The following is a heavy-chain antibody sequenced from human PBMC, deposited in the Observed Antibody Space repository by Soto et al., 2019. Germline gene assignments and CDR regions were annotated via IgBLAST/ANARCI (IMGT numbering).Heavy chain of an antibody. CDR2: IASGGLT. CDR1: GLTVRNNY. CDR3: AGAGALFYYYGMDI. V-gene: IGHV3-53*01. J-gene: IGHJ6*02. Sequence: GGSLRLSCAASGLTVRNNYMTWVRQAPGTGLEWVSVIASGGLTDYAESVKGRFGISRDSSKNTLYLQLTSLTAQDPALYLCAGAGALFYYYGMDIWGQGTTVTVSS.